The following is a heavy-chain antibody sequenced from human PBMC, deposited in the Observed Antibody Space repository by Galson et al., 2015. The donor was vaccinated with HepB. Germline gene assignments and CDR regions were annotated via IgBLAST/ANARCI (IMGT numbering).Heavy chain of an antibody. CDR1: GFTFSSYE. D-gene: IGHD6-13*01. Sequence: SLRLSCAASGFTFSSYEMNWVRQAPGKGLEWLSYISSSGSTIFYADSVKGRFTISRDNAKNSLYLQMNSLRAEDTAVYYCARDLLSSSWYYFDYWGQGTLVTVSS. J-gene: IGHJ4*02. CDR2: ISSSGSTI. CDR3: ARDLLSSSWYYFDY. V-gene: IGHV3-48*03.